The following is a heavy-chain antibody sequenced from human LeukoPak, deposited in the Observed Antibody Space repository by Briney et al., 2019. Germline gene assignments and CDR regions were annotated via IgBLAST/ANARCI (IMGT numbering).Heavy chain of an antibody. CDR1: GFTFSSYW. V-gene: IGHV3-74*01. D-gene: IGHD6-6*01. J-gene: IGHJ5*02. CDR3: ARDIAARNWFDL. Sequence: GGSLRLSCAASGFTFSSYWMHWVRQAPGKGLVWVSRINSDGSSTSYADSVKGRFSISRDNAKNTLYLQMNSLRAEDTAVYYCARDIAARNWFDLWGQGTLVTVSS. CDR2: INSDGSST.